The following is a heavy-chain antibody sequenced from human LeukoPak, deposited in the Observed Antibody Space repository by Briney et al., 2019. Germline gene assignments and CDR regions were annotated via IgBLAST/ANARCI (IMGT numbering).Heavy chain of an antibody. J-gene: IGHJ4*02. CDR1: GFTFSSYA. D-gene: IGHD3-3*01. CDR2: IPYDGSNK. CDR3: AKDQPRRGYDFWSGYYSTGGFDY. Sequence: PGRSLRLSCAASGFTFSSYAMHWVRQAPGKGREWEAVIPYDGSNKHYADSVKGRFTISRDNSKNTLYLQMNSLRAEDTAVYYCAKDQPRRGYDFWSGYYSTGGFDYWGLGTLVTVSS. V-gene: IGHV3-30-3*01.